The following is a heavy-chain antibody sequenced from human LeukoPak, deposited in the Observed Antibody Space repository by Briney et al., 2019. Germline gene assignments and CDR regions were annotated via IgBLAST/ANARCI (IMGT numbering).Heavy chain of an antibody. CDR2: IWYDGSNE. CDR1: GFTFSSYG. CDR3: AKDQEDIVVVPAAAPFDY. D-gene: IGHD2-2*01. V-gene: IGHV3-30*02. Sequence: GGSLRLSCAASGFTFSSYGMHWVRQAPGKGPEWVAVIWYDGSNEHYADSVKARFTISRDNSKNTLYLQMNSLRAEDTAVYYCAKDQEDIVVVPAAAPFDYWGQGTLVTVSS. J-gene: IGHJ4*02.